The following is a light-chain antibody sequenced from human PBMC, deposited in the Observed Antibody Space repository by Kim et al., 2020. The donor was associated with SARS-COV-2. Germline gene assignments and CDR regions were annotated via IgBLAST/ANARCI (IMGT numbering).Light chain of an antibody. CDR2: GND. CDR3: ATWDDSLKTYV. Sequence: QSVLTQPPSASGAPGQRVTISCSGGRPNIGTNTASWYQHFPGAAPKLLIFGNDLRPSGVPDRFSGSKSDTSASLAISGLRSEDEADYYCATWDDSLKTYVFGTGTKVTVL. V-gene: IGLV1-44*01. CDR1: RPNIGTNT. J-gene: IGLJ1*01.